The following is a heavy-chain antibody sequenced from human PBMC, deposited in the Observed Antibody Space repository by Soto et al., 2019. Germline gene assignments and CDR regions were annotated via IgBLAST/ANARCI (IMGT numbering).Heavy chain of an antibody. V-gene: IGHV1-69*08. CDR2: IIPIFGIA. D-gene: IGHD2-2*01. Sequence: QVQLVQSGAEVKKPGSSVKVSCKASGGTFSRYSITWVRQATGHGLEWIGRIIPIFGIASYAQKFQGRVTTTADESTSTAYMELSSLRSDNTAVYYCAREDRDRETGLVPAAIDGIDVWGQGTTVTVSS. CDR1: GGTFSRYS. J-gene: IGHJ6*02. CDR3: AREDRDRETGLVPAAIDGIDV.